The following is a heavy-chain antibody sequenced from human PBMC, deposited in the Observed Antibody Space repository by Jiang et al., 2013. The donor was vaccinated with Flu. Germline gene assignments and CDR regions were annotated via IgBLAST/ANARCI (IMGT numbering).Heavy chain of an antibody. D-gene: IGHD6-13*01. CDR3: ARVYSSSADF. V-gene: IGHV3-21*01. Sequence: GFTFNIYSMNWVRQATEGRGWTWVSSISGSSSYIFYADSVKGRFTISRDNAKNSLYLQMNSLRAEDTAVYYCARVYSSSADFWGQGTLVTVSS. CDR1: GFTFNIYS. CDR2: ISGSSSYI. J-gene: IGHJ4*02.